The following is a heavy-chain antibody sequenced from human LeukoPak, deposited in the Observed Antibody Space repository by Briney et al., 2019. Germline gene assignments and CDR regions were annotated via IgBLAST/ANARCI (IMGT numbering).Heavy chain of an antibody. Sequence: SETLSLTCAVYGGSFSGYYWSWIRQPPGKGLEWIGEINHSGSTNYNPSLKSRVTISVDTSKNQFSLKLSSVTAADTAVYYCARLPLTPSYYFDYWGQGTLVTVSS. V-gene: IGHV4-34*01. CDR1: GGSFSGYY. CDR3: ARLPLTPSYYFDY. J-gene: IGHJ4*02. CDR2: INHSGST.